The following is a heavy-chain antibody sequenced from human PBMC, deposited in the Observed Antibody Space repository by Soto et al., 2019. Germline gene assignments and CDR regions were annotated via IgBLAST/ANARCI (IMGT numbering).Heavy chain of an antibody. CDR2: ISYAVCRM. V-gene: IGHV3-30*03. J-gene: IGHJ3*01. CDR1: GFTVSSYG. CDR3: ATEGPRTSDAFHV. Sequence: QVQLVESGGGVVQPGRSLRLSCAASGFTVSSYGMHWVRQPPGKGLEWVAVISYAVCRMYNTDSLKGRFTISRDISKNTLDLQASSLRGEDTAVYFCATEGPRTSDAFHVWGQGTMVTVS.